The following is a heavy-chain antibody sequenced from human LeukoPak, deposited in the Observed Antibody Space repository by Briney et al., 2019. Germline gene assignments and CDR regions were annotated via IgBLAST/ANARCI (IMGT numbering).Heavy chain of an antibody. CDR2: INHSGST. CDR1: GGSFSGYY. D-gene: IGHD2-21*01. Sequence: SETLSLTCAVYGGSFSGYYWTWIRQPPGKGLEWIGEINHSGSTNYNPSLKSRVTISVDTSKNQFSLKLSSVTAADTAVYYCARVQVDSLHWGQGTLVTVSS. V-gene: IGHV4-34*01. CDR3: ARVQVDSLH. J-gene: IGHJ4*02.